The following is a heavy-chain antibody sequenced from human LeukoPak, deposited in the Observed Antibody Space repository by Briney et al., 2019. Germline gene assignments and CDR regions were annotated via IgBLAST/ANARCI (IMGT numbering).Heavy chain of an antibody. D-gene: IGHD6-13*01. V-gene: IGHV6-1*01. Sequence: SQTLSLTFAISGDNVSSNSAAWNCIRQSPSRGLEWLGRTYYRSNWYNDYAVSVKSRITINPDTSKNQFSLQLNSVTPEDTAVYYCAMAAAAKSDAFDIWGQGTMVTVSS. CDR2: TYYRSNWYN. J-gene: IGHJ3*02. CDR1: GDNVSSNSAA. CDR3: AMAAAAKSDAFDI.